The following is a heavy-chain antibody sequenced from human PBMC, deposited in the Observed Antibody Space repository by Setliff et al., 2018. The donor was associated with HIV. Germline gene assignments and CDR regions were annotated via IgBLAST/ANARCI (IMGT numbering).Heavy chain of an antibody. V-gene: IGHV4-39*01. D-gene: IGHD3-22*01. CDR2: VCYSGGT. Sequence: PSETLSLTCIVSGGSISPTNYCRGWIRQTPGQGLEWIGTVCYSGGTYYNPSLMGRVTISIDTSKNQFSLNLSSVAAADTAVYYCARHFYGYYGSNGLPIQYWGQGTLVTVSS. CDR1: GGSISPTNYC. CDR3: ARHFYGYYGSNGLPIQY. J-gene: IGHJ4*02.